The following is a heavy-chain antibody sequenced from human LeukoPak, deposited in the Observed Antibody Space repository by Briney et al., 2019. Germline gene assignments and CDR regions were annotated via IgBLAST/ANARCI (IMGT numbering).Heavy chain of an antibody. D-gene: IGHD6-13*01. Sequence: GASVKVSCKVSGYTFTSYGISWVRQAPGQGLEWMGWISAYNGNTSYAQKLQGRVTMTTDTSTSTAYMELRSLRSDDTAVYYCAREGYSSSWYNYYYYMDVWGKGTTVTISS. CDR3: AREGYSSSWYNYYYYMDV. CDR1: GYTFTSYG. V-gene: IGHV1-18*01. CDR2: ISAYNGNT. J-gene: IGHJ6*03.